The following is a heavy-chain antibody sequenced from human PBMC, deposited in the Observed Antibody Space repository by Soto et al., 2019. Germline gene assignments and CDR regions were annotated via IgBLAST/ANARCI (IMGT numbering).Heavy chain of an antibody. Sequence: GASVKVSCKASGYTFTSYGISWVRQAPGQGLKWMGWISAYNGNTNYAQKLQGRVTMTTDTSTSTAYMELRSLRSDDTAVYYCARVRGWGSYDYYYGMDVWGQGTTVTVSS. CDR2: ISAYNGNT. J-gene: IGHJ6*02. CDR3: ARVRGWGSYDYYYGMDV. CDR1: GYTFTSYG. D-gene: IGHD3-16*01. V-gene: IGHV1-18*01.